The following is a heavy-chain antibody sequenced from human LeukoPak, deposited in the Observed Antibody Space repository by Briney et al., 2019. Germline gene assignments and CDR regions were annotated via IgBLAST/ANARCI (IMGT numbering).Heavy chain of an antibody. CDR3: AREGHYDILTGYSPVEYYYYFLDV. J-gene: IGHJ6*03. CDR2: MSNDGRNK. D-gene: IGHD3-9*01. V-gene: IGHV3-30*04. Sequence: GGSLRLSCAASGFTFNNYAVHWVRQAPGKGLEWLAVMSNDGRNKYHADSVKGRFSISRDNSKDTLYPQMNSLRAEDTAVYYCAREGHYDILTGYSPVEYYYYFLDVWGKGTTVTVSS. CDR1: GFTFNNYA.